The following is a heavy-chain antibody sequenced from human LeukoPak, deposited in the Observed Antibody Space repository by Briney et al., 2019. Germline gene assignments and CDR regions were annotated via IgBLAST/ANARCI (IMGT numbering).Heavy chain of an antibody. CDR1: GFTFSSYG. CDR3: AKEWGTYGSSTSCYIFDY. J-gene: IGHJ4*02. CDR2: IRYDGSNK. V-gene: IGHV3-30*02. D-gene: IGHD2-2*01. Sequence: PGGSLRLSCAASGFTFSSYGMHWVRQAPSKGLEWVAFIRYDGSNKYYADSVKGRFTISRDNSKNTLYLQMNSLRAEDTAVYYCAKEWGTYGSSTSCYIFDYWGQGTLVTVSS.